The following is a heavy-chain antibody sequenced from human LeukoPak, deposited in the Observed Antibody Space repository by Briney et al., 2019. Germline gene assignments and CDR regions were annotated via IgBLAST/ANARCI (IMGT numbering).Heavy chain of an antibody. V-gene: IGHV4-61*02. Sequence: TLSLTCTVSGGSISSGSYYWSWIRQPAGKGLEWIGRIDTSGSTNYNPSLKSSFTITVDTSKNQFSLELSSVTAADTAVYYCARILAAPYWFDPWGQGTLVTVSS. J-gene: IGHJ5*02. D-gene: IGHD2-15*01. CDR1: GGSISSGSYY. CDR2: IDTSGST. CDR3: ARILAAPYWFDP.